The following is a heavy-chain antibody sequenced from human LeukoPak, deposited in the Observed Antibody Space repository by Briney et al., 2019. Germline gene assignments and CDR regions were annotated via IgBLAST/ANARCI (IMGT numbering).Heavy chain of an antibody. CDR2: ISYDGSNK. V-gene: IGHV3-30*04. J-gene: IGHJ4*02. CDR3: ARAGEESYYFDY. D-gene: IGHD3-10*01. Sequence: PGGSLRLSCAASGFTFSSYAMHWVRQAPGKGLEWVAVISYDGSNKYYADSVKGRFTISRDNSKNTLYLQMNCLRAEDTAVYYCARAGEESYYFDYWGQGTLVTVSS. CDR1: GFTFSSYA.